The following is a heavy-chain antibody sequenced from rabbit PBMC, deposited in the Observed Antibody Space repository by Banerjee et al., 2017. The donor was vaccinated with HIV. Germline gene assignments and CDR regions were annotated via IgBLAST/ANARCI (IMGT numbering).Heavy chain of an antibody. Sequence: QEQVEESGGDLVKPEGSLTLTCTASGFSFSNIYYMCWVRQAPGKGLEWIGCIYAGSGSTYYASWAKGRFTITKTSSTTVTLQMTSLTAADTATYFCARDNGGYIGYGYYFNLWGPGTLVTVS. CDR1: GFSFSNIYY. CDR2: IYAGSGST. D-gene: IGHD6-1*01. V-gene: IGHV1S45*01. CDR3: ARDNGGYIGYGYYFNL. J-gene: IGHJ4*01.